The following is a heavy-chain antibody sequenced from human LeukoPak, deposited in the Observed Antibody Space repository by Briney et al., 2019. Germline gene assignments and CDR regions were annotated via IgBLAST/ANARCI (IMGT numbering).Heavy chain of an antibody. V-gene: IGHV3-15*01. Sequence: GGSLRLSCAASGFTFSNAWMSWVRQAPGKGLEWVGRIKSKTDGGTTDYAAPVKGRFTISRDDSKNTLYLQMNSLKTEDTAVYYCTTAYPPLGGRGPKMDVWGKGTTVTVSS. CDR2: IKSKTDGGTT. D-gene: IGHD1-26*01. J-gene: IGHJ6*04. CDR3: TTAYPPLGGRGPKMDV. CDR1: GFTFSNAW.